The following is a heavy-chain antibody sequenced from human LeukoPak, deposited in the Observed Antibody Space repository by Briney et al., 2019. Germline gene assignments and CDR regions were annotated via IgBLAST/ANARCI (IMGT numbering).Heavy chain of an antibody. CDR3: ARAPHYYGSVVFDY. CDR2: IYTSGST. Sequence: SETLSLTCTVSGGSISSYYWSWIRQPAGKGLEWIGRIYTSGSTNYNPSLKSRVTISVDTSKNQFSLKLSSVTAADTAVYYCARAPHYYGSVVFDYWGQGTLVTVSS. J-gene: IGHJ4*02. V-gene: IGHV4-4*07. D-gene: IGHD3-10*01. CDR1: GGSISSYY.